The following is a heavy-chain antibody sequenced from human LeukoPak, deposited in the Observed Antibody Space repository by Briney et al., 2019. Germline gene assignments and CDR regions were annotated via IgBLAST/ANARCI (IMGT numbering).Heavy chain of an antibody. J-gene: IGHJ4*02. CDR1: GGSISSHY. CDR3: ARGVGSGSEFDY. D-gene: IGHD3-10*01. Sequence: SETLSLTCTVSGGSISSHYWSWIRQPPGKGLEWIGYIYYSGSTNYNPSLKSRVTISVDTSKNQFSLKLSSVTAADTAVYYCARGVGSGSEFDYWGQGTLVTVSS. V-gene: IGHV4-59*11. CDR2: IYYSGST.